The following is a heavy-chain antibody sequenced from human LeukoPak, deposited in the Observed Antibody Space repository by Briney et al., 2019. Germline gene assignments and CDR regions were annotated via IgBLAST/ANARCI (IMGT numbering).Heavy chain of an antibody. CDR3: ARANMVRGVGSFFDRNWFDP. CDR1: GYTFNNHD. V-gene: IGHV1-18*01. Sequence: ASVKVSCKASGYTFNNHDINWVRQAPGRGLEWMGWINTYSANTNYAQEFQDRVIMTTDTSTSTAYMELSRLRSDDTAVYYCARANMVRGVGSFFDRNWFDPWGQGTLVTVSS. CDR2: INTYSANT. D-gene: IGHD3-10*01. J-gene: IGHJ5*02.